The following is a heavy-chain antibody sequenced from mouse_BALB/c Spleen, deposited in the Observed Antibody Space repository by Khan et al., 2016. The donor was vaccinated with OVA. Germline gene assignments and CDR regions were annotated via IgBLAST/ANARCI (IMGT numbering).Heavy chain of an antibody. J-gene: IGHJ4*01. CDR1: GFSLTNYG. D-gene: IGHD2-4*01. V-gene: IGHV2-6-1*01. CDR2: IWTDGST. CDR3: ARQPYYHYNILDY. Sequence: VQLQESGPGLVAPSQSLSITCTISGFSLTNYGVHWVRQPPGKGLEWLVVIWTDGSTTYNSALNSRLTIIKDNSKSQVFLKMNSLQTDDTAMYFCARQPYYHYNILDYWGQGTSVTVSS.